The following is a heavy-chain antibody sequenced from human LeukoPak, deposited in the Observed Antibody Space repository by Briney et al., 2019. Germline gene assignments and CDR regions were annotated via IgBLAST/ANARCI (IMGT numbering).Heavy chain of an antibody. CDR3: ARREIYCSSTSCGNDY. CDR2: IYYSGST. J-gene: IGHJ4*02. V-gene: IGHV4-39*07. Sequence: SETLSLTCTVSGGSISSSSYYWGWIRQPPGKGLEWIGSIYYSGSTYYNPSLKSRVTISVDTSKNQFSLKLSSVTAADTAVYYCARREIYCSSTSCGNDYWGRGTLVTVSS. D-gene: IGHD2-2*01. CDR1: GGSISSSSYY.